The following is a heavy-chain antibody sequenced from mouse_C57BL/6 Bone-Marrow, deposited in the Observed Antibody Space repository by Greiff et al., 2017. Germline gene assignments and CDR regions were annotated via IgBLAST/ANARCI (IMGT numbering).Heavy chain of an antibody. V-gene: IGHV5-9*01. Sequence: EVQLVESGGGLVKPGGSLKLSCAASGFTFSSYTMSWVRQTPEKRLQWVAAISGGGGNTYYPDSVKGRFTISRDNDKNILYLQMRSLRSEDKALYYCSRQVTTVLATKYFDVWGTGTTVTVSS. CDR2: ISGGGGNT. CDR1: GFTFSSYT. D-gene: IGHD1-1*01. CDR3: SRQVTTVLATKYFDV. J-gene: IGHJ1*03.